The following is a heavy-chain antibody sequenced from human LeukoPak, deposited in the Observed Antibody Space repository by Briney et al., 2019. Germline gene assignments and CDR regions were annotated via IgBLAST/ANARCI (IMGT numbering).Heavy chain of an antibody. Sequence: GGSLRLSCAASGFTFSSYSMNWVRQAPGKGLEWVSSISSSSYIYYADSVKGRFTISRDNAKNSLYLQMNSLRAEDTAVYYCARDQWLVHPEGVDYYYGMDVWGQGTTVTVS. D-gene: IGHD6-19*01. CDR2: ISSSSYI. CDR1: GFTFSSYS. CDR3: ARDQWLVHPEGVDYYYGMDV. J-gene: IGHJ6*02. V-gene: IGHV3-21*01.